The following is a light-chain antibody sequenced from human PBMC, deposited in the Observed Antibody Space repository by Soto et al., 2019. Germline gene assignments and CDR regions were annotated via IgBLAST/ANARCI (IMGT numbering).Light chain of an antibody. J-gene: IGLJ1*01. V-gene: IGLV2-14*01. Sequence: QSVLTQPASVSGSPGQSITITCTGTSSDVGRYNYVSWYQQHPGKALKLMIYEVRNRPSGVSYRFSGSKSGNTASLTISGLQPEDEADYYCCSYTRSNTYVFGSGTKVT. CDR3: CSYTRSNTYV. CDR2: EVR. CDR1: SSDVGRYNY.